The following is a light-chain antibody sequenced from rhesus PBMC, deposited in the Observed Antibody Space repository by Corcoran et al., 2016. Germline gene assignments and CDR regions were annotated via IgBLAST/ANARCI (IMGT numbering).Light chain of an antibody. Sequence: QVILTQSPATLSLSPGERATLSCRASQSVSYYLAWYQQKPGQAPRLLIYGASNRATGIPHRCSGSGSGTDFTLAISSLEPEDVGVYHCYQHSGGYSFGQGTEVEIK. J-gene: IGKJ2*01. V-gene: IGKV3-10*01. CDR1: QSVSYY. CDR3: YQHSGGYS. CDR2: GAS.